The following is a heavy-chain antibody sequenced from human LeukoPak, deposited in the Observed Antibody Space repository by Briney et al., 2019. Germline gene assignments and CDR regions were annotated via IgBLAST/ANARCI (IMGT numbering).Heavy chain of an antibody. D-gene: IGHD3-22*01. V-gene: IGHV3-30*02. CDR3: AKGGDSSGYYFYFDY. Sequence: PGGSLRLSCAASGFTFSSYGMHWVRQAPGKRLEGVAFIRYDGSNKYYADSVKGRFTISRDNSKNTLYLQMNSLRAEDTAVYYCAKGGDSSGYYFYFDYWGQGTLVTVSS. CDR2: IRYDGSNK. J-gene: IGHJ4*02. CDR1: GFTFSSYG.